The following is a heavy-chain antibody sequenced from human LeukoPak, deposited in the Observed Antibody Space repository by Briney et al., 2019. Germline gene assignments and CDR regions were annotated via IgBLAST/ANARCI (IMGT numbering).Heavy chain of an antibody. CDR1: GGSFSGYY. J-gene: IGHJ4*02. CDR2: INHSGST. V-gene: IGHV4-34*01. Sequence: SETLSLTCAVYGGSFSGYYWSWIRQPPGKGLGWGGEINHSGSTNYNPSLQSRVTISVETSKNQFSLKLSSVTAAGTGVYYCARGIFDIVVVPAAPYFDYWGEGTLVTVSS. D-gene: IGHD2-2*01. CDR3: ARGIFDIVVVPAAPYFDY.